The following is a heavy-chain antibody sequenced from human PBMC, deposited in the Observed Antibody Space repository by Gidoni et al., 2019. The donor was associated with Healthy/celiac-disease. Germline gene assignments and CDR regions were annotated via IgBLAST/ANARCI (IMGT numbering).Heavy chain of an antibody. Sequence: QVTLKESGPVLVTPTATLTLTSTVPGLSLSNARMGVSWIRQPPGKALEWLAHIFSNDEKSYSTSLKSRLTISKDTSKSQVVLTMTNMDPVDTATYYCARISSLSYYGMDVWGQGTTVTVSS. CDR2: IFSNDEK. V-gene: IGHV2-26*01. CDR3: ARISSLSYYGMDV. CDR1: GLSLSNARMG. J-gene: IGHJ6*02.